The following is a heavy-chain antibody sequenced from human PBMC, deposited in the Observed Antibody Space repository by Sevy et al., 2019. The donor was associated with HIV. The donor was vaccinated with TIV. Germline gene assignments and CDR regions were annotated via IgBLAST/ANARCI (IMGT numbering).Heavy chain of an antibody. D-gene: IGHD3-10*01. V-gene: IGHV3-7*01. CDR2: IKQDGSEK. Sequence: GGSLRLSCAASGFTFSSYWMSWVRQAPGKGLEWVANIKQDGSEKYYVDSVKGRFTISRDNAKNSLYLQMNSLRAEDTAVYYCARDSPYYYGSGSYRPIWGQWTMVTVSS. J-gene: IGHJ3*02. CDR3: ARDSPYYYGSGSYRPI. CDR1: GFTFSSYW.